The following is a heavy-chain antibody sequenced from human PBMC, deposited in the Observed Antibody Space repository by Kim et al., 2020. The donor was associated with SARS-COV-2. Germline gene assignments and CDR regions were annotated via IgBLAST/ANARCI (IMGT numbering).Heavy chain of an antibody. CDR3: AKDIYQYSGSGSADY. J-gene: IGHJ4*02. Sequence: GGSLRLSCAASGFTFDDYAMLWVRQVPGKGLEWVSGISWNSGTIGYADSVKGRFTISRDNAKNSLYLQMNTLRAEDTALYYCAKDIYQYSGSGSADYWGQGTLVTVSS. CDR2: ISWNSGTI. CDR1: GFTFDDYA. D-gene: IGHD3-10*01. V-gene: IGHV3-9*01.